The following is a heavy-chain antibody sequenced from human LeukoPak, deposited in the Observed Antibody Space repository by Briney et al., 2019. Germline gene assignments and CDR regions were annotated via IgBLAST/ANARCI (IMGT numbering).Heavy chain of an antibody. CDR2: IYAADSDT. V-gene: IGHV5-51*01. D-gene: IGHD3-10*01. J-gene: IGHJ5*02. CDR1: GSSFTSYW. CDR3: ARLEFGGLYT. Sequence: GEPLKISCKGSGSSFTSYWIGWVRQMPGKGLEWMGIIYAADSDTRYSPSFQGQVTISADKSISTAYLQWSGLKASDTAMYYCARLEFGGLYTWGQGTLVTVSS.